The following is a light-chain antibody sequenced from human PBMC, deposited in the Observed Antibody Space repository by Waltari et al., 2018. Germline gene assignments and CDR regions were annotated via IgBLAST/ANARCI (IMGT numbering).Light chain of an antibody. Sequence: DIQMTQSPSYVSASVGDRVTITRRASQGLSSWLAWYQQKPGQAPKLLIYGASALQSGVPSRFSGSGSETDFTLTISSLEPEDFATYYCQQANSVRALTFGGGTRVESK. CDR3: QQANSVRALT. V-gene: IGKV1-12*01. CDR1: QGLSSW. CDR2: GAS. J-gene: IGKJ4*01.